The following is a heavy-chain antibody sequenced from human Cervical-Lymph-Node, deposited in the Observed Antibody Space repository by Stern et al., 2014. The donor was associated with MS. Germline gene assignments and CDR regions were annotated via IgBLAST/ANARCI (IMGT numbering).Heavy chain of an antibody. J-gene: IGHJ3*01. CDR2: IYPSGGST. CDR1: GYTFTTYY. Sequence: VQLVASGAEGKKPGASGKVSCKASGYTFTTYYMPWVRQAPGQGLEWMGMIYPSGGSTSYAPKFQGRVTMTRDTSTSTIYMELSSLRSEDTAIYYCARDRFAFDFWGQGTMVTVSS. V-gene: IGHV1-46*01. CDR3: ARDRFAFDF.